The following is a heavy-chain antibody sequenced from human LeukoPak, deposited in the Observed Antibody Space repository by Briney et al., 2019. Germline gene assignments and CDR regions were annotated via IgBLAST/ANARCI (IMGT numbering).Heavy chain of an antibody. CDR1: GFTFSTYW. CDR2: ISPDGSGT. D-gene: IGHD1-20*01. Sequence: RGSLRLSCAASGFTFSTYWMYWVRQAPGKGLMWVSKISPDGSGTTYADSVKGRFTISRDNAKNTLYLQMSSLRDEDTAVYYCARDLNWPGPWGQGSLVTVSS. CDR3: ARDLNWPGP. J-gene: IGHJ5*02. V-gene: IGHV3-74*01.